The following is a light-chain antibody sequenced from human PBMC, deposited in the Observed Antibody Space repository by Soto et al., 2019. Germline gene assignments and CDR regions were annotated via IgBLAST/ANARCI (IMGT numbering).Light chain of an antibody. Sequence: QAVVTQPPSVSGAPGQRVTISCTGSSSSIGAGYDVHWYQQLPGTAPKLLIYGNSNRPSGVPDRFSGSKSGTSASLAITGLQAEDEADYYCQSYDSSLSALWVFGTGTKLTVL. CDR2: GNS. V-gene: IGLV1-40*01. CDR3: QSYDSSLSALWV. J-gene: IGLJ1*01. CDR1: SSSIGAGYD.